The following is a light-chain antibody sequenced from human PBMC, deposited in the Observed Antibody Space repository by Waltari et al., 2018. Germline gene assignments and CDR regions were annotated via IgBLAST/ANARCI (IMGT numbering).Light chain of an antibody. CDR1: SGDVGYYTY. J-gene: IGLJ3*02. CDR3: CSYAGSYTWV. V-gene: IGLV2-11*01. CDR2: DVD. Sequence: QSALTQPRSVSGSPGPSVTISCTGTSGDVGYYTYVSWYQQHPGKAPQLIIYDVDKRPSGVPDRFSGSKSGNTASLTISGLQAEDEADYYCCSYAGSYTWVFGGGTKLTVL.